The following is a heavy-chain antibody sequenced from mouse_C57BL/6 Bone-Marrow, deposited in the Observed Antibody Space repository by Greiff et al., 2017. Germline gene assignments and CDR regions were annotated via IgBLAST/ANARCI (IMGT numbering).Heavy chain of an antibody. CDR2: ISSGGSYT. Sequence: DVQLVESGGDLVKPGGSLKLSCAASGFTFSSYGMSWVRQTPDKRLEWVATISSGGSYTYYPDGVKGRFTISRDNAKNTLYLQMSSLKSEDTAMYYCCRRSSSCSWFAYWGQGTLVTVSA. V-gene: IGHV5-6*02. D-gene: IGHD1-1*01. J-gene: IGHJ3*01. CDR3: CRRSSSCSWFAY. CDR1: GFTFSSYG.